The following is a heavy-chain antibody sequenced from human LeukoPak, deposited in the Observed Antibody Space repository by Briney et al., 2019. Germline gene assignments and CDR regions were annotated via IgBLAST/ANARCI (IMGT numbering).Heavy chain of an antibody. Sequence: SETLSLTCTVSGGSISSSSYYWGWIRQPPGKGLEWIGSIYYSGSTYYNPSLKSRVTISVDTSKNQFSLKLSSVTAADTAVYYCARDFPNYYDNQHWGQGTLVTVSS. CDR1: GGSISSSSYY. J-gene: IGHJ1*01. V-gene: IGHV4-39*07. CDR2: IYYSGST. CDR3: ARDFPNYYDNQH. D-gene: IGHD3-22*01.